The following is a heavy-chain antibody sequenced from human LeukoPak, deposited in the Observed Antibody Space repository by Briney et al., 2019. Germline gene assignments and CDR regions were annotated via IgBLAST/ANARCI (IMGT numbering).Heavy chain of an antibody. CDR3: ARWRHYYGSGRFDY. Sequence: GLEGVSVIYSARSTYYAASVKPTFTISRDNSKNTLYLQMNSLRAEDTAVYYCARWRHYYGSGRFDYWGQGTLVTVSS. CDR2: IYSARST. V-gene: IGHV3-66*01. D-gene: IGHD3-10*01. J-gene: IGHJ4*02.